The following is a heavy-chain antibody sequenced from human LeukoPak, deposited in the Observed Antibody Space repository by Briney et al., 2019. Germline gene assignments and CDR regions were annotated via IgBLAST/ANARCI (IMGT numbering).Heavy chain of an antibody. CDR2: INHSGST. D-gene: IGHD5-18*01. J-gene: IGHJ4*02. V-gene: IGHV4-34*01. Sequence: SETLSLTCAVYGGSFSGYYWSWIRQPPGKGLEWIGEINHSGSTNYNPSLKSRVTISVDTSKNQFSLTLSSVTAADTAVYYCARAPPDTAMVVDYWGQGTLVTVSS. CDR1: GGSFSGYY. CDR3: ARAPPDTAMVVDY.